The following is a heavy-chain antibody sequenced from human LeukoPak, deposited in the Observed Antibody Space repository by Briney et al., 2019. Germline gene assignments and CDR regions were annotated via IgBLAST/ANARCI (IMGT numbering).Heavy chain of an antibody. Sequence: ASVKVSCKASGYTFTSYGISWVRQAPGQGLEWMGWISAYNGNTNYAQKLQGRVTMTTDTSTSTAYMELRSLRSDDTAVYCCARDRTTVTAYDYWGQGTLVTVSS. V-gene: IGHV1-18*01. CDR3: ARDRTTVTAYDY. J-gene: IGHJ4*02. CDR1: GYTFTSYG. CDR2: ISAYNGNT. D-gene: IGHD4-11*01.